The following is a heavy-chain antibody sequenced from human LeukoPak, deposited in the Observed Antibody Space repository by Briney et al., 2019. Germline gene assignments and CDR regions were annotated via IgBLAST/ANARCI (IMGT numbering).Heavy chain of an antibody. Sequence: WGSLRLSCAASGFTFSSSAMSWVRQAPGKGLEWVSAISNNGGYTYYADSVQGRFTISRDNSESTLCLQMNSLRAEDTAVYYCAKQLGYCSDGSCYFPYWGQGTLVTVSS. J-gene: IGHJ4*02. D-gene: IGHD2-15*01. V-gene: IGHV3-23*01. CDR3: AKQLGYCSDGSCYFPY. CDR1: GFTFSSSA. CDR2: ISNNGGYT.